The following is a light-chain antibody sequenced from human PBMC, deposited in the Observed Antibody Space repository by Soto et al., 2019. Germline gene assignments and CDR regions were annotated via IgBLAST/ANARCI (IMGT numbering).Light chain of an antibody. Sequence: IVLPQSPDTLSLSPGASATLSCRASQSVRAYLAWYQQKPGQAPRLLIYDASNRATGIPARFSGSGSGTDFTLTISSLEPEDFAVYYCQQRSSWPLTVGGGTKVDIK. CDR2: DAS. J-gene: IGKJ4*01. CDR1: QSVRAY. V-gene: IGKV3-11*01. CDR3: QQRSSWPLT.